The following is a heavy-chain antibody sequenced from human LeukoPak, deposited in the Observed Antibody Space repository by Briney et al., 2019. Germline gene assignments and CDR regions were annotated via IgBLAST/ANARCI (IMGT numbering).Heavy chain of an antibody. CDR3: ARTQLWDYYYYGMDV. CDR2: IYYSGST. D-gene: IGHD2-2*01. CDR1: GGSISSYY. V-gene: IGHV4-59*01. Sequence: LSETLSLTCTVSGGSISSYYWSWIRQPPGKGLEWIGYIYYSGSTSYNPSLRSRVTISVDTSKNQFSLKLSSVTAADTAVYYCARTQLWDYYYYGMDVWGQGTTVTVSS. J-gene: IGHJ6*02.